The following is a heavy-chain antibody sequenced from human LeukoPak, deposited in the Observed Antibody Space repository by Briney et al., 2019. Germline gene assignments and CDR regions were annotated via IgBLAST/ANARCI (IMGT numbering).Heavy chain of an antibody. CDR1: GGSFSSSDYY. CDR2: INYSGTT. D-gene: IGHD6-13*01. J-gene: IGHJ5*02. Sequence: SETLSLTCTVSGGSFSSSDYYWGWIRQPPGKELEWIGTINYSGTTYYNPSLKSRVTISVDTSRNQFSLKVNSVTAADTAVYYCARHDAGYSGSWPRFDPWGQGTLVTVSS. V-gene: IGHV4-39*01. CDR3: ARHDAGYSGSWPRFDP.